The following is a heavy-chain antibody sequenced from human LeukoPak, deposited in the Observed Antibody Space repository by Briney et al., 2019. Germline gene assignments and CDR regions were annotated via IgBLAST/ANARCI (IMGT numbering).Heavy chain of an antibody. J-gene: IGHJ4*02. D-gene: IGHD2-15*01. Sequence: PGGSLRLSCAASGFTFSSYAMSWVRQAPGKGLEWVSAISGSGGSTYYADSVEGRFTISRDNSKNTLYLQMNSLRAEDTAVYYCAPNHRYCSGGSCYYFDYWGQGTLVTVSS. CDR3: APNHRYCSGGSCYYFDY. V-gene: IGHV3-23*01. CDR2: ISGSGGST. CDR1: GFTFSSYA.